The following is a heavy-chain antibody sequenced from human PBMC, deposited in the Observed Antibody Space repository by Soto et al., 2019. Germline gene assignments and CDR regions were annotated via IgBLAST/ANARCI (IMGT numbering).Heavy chain of an antibody. CDR2: IYYSGGT. V-gene: IGHV4-59*01. J-gene: IGHJ6*02. CDR1: GGSMRSYH. Sequence: SETLSLTCSVSGGSMRSYHWSWIRQPPGKGLEWIGNIYYSGGTSHNPSLKSRVTMAVDTSNNQFSLKLNSVTAADTAVYYCAREGSSSWSGDYGMDVWGQGTTVTVSS. D-gene: IGHD6-13*01. CDR3: AREGSSSWSGDYGMDV.